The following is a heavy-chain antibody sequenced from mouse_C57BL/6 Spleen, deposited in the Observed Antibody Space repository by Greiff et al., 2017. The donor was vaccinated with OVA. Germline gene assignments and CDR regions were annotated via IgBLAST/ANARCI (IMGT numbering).Heavy chain of an antibody. CDR2: LRLKSDNYAT. J-gene: IGHJ3*01. V-gene: IGHV6-3*01. Sequence: EVQVVESGGGLVQPGGSMKLSCVASGFTFTNYWMNWVRQSPEKGLEWVALLRLKSDNYATHYAESVKGRFTISRDDSKSSVYLQMNNLRAEDTEIYYCTGGTGGAYWGQGTLVTVSA. CDR1: GFTFTNYW. CDR3: TGGTGGAY. D-gene: IGHD4-1*01.